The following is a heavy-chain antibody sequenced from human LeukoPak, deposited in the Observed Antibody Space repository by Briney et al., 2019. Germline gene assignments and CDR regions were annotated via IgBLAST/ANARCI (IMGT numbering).Heavy chain of an antibody. D-gene: IGHD4-11*01. CDR3: ARAHHLYINYLLFDY. CDR1: GGSFSGYY. CDR2: INHSGST. V-gene: IGHV4-34*01. Sequence: SETLSLTCAVYGGSFSGYYWSWIRQPPGKGLEWIGEINHSGSTNYNPSLKSRVTISVDTSKNQFSLKLSSVTAADTAVYYCARAHHLYINYLLFDYWGQGTLVTVSS. J-gene: IGHJ4*02.